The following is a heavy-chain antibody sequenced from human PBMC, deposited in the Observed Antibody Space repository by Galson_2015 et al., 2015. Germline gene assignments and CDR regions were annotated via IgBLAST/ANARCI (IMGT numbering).Heavy chain of an antibody. V-gene: IGHV4-39*01. CDR1: GGSISSSSYY. D-gene: IGHD1-14*01. CDR3: AQHLGGGRLEPR. J-gene: IGHJ4*02. Sequence: ETLSLTCTVSGGSISSSSYYWGWIRQPPGKGLEWIGSIYYSGSTYYSPSLKSRVTISVDTSKNQFSLKLSSVTAADTAVYYCAQHLGGGRLEPRWGQGTLVTVSS. CDR2: IYYSGST.